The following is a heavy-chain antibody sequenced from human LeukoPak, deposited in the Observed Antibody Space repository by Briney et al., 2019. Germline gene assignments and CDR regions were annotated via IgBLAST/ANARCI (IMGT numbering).Heavy chain of an antibody. Sequence: PGRSLRLSCAASGFTFRSFVMHWVRQAPGKGLKWVAAISYEDGGNKYYADSVKGRFTISRDNSKYTVYLEMNSLRVEDTAMYYCSKERPEEYYASGSYFDYWGQGTLVTVSS. CDR1: GFTFRSFV. V-gene: IGHV3-30*04. CDR2: ISYEDGGNK. J-gene: IGHJ4*02. D-gene: IGHD3-10*01. CDR3: SKERPEEYYASGSYFDY.